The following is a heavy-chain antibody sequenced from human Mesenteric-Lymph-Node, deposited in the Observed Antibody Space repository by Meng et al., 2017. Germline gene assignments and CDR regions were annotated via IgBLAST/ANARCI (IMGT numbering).Heavy chain of an antibody. CDR1: GGSISSGDYD. V-gene: IGHV4-30-4*01. D-gene: IGHD3-3*01. CDR2: IYYSGST. J-gene: IGHJ4*02. CDR3: ARTTYDDNGFYSPSVDS. Sequence: QVQLQESRPGLVKPSQTLSLTCTVSGGSISSGDYDWSWIRQPPGKGLEWIGYIYYSGSTYYNPSLKSRVTISVDTSKNQFSLKLSSVTAADTAVYYCARTTYDDNGFYSPSVDSWGQGTLVTVSS.